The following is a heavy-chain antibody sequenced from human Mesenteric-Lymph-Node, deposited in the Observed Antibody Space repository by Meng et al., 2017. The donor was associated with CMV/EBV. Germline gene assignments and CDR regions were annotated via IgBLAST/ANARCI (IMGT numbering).Heavy chain of an antibody. CDR1: GGSFSGYY. V-gene: IGHV4-34*01. CDR3: ARGSSYDILTGYFDY. J-gene: IGHJ4*02. Sequence: VQLHPWGAGLLEPSGTLSVTCAVYGGSFSGYYWNWIRQSPEKGLEWIGEINHSGSTTYNPSFTSRIIISVDTSTNQISLNMSSVTAADTAVYYCARGSSYDILTGYFDYWGQGALVTVSS. CDR2: INHSGST. D-gene: IGHD3-9*01.